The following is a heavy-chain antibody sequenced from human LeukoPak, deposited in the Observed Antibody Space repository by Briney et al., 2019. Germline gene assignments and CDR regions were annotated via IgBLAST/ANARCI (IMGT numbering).Heavy chain of an antibody. V-gene: IGHV3-21*06. J-gene: IGHJ6*02. Sequence: PGGSLRLSCAASRFTFSSYTINWVRQAPGKGLEWVSSISSSSSYIYYADSVRGRSTVSRDNAKNLLFLQMNSLRAEDTAVYYCARVGGSLYSYGMDVWGQGTTVTVSS. CDR1: RFTFSSYT. CDR3: ARVGGSLYSYGMDV. CDR2: ISSSSSYI.